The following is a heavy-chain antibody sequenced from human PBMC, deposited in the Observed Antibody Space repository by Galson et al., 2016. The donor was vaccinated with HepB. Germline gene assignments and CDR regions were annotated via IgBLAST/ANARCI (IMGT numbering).Heavy chain of an antibody. Sequence: SLRLSCAASGFTFKSYAMYWVRQAPGKGLEWVAVTSHDGDSNSYADSVKGRFTISRDNPKNTLYLQMNSLRVEDTAVYYCASFGGVIAYDAFDIWGQGTMVTVSS. D-gene: IGHD3-16*02. CDR1: GFTFKSYA. CDR2: TSHDGDSN. V-gene: IGHV3-30-3*01. J-gene: IGHJ3*02. CDR3: ASFGGVIAYDAFDI.